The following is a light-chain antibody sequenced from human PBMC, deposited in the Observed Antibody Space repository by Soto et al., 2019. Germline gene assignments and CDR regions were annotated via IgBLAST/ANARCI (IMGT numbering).Light chain of an antibody. CDR3: QQFSSPPFFP. J-gene: IGKJ2*01. CDR1: QDIATY. Sequence: DIQMTQSPSSLSASVGNRVTITCQASQDIATYLNWYQQKPGQPPKLLLYWASTRESGVPDRFSGSGSGTDFTLTISSLQAEDVAIYYCQQFSSPPFFPFGQGTKVEIK. V-gene: IGKV1-27*01. CDR2: WAS.